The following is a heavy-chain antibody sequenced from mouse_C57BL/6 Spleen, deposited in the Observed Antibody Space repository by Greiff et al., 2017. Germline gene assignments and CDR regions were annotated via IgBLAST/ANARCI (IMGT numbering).Heavy chain of an antibody. V-gene: IGHV2-2*01. Sequence: VHLVESGPGLVQPSQSLSITCTVSGFSLTSYGVHWVRQSPGKGLEWLGVIWSGGSTDYNAAFISRLSISKDNSKSQVFFKMNSLQADDTAIYYCARSYLYAKDDWGQGTSGTVAS. CDR3: ARSYLYAKDD. CDR1: GFSLTSYG. J-gene: IGHJ4*01. D-gene: IGHD5-5*01. CDR2: IWSGGST.